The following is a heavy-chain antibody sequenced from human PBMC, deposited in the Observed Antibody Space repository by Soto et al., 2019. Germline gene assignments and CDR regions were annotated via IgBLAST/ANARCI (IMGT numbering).Heavy chain of an antibody. V-gene: IGHV3-73*01. D-gene: IGHD3-3*01. J-gene: IGHJ4*02. Sequence: GGSLRLSCAASGFTFSGSAMHWVRQASGKGLEWVGRIRSKANSYATAYAASVKGRFTISRDDSKNTAYLQMNSLKTEDTAVYYCAKCFEVGATRDYDYWGQGMLVTVSS. CDR2: IRSKANSYAT. CDR3: AKCFEVGATRDYDY. CDR1: GFTFSGSA.